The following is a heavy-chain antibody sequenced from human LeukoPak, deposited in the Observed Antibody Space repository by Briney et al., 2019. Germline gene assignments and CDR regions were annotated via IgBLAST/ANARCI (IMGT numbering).Heavy chain of an antibody. CDR3: AKNRLGRCSSTSCSILPDF. D-gene: IGHD2-2*01. CDR1: GFRSSNYG. Sequence: TGGSLRLSCTMSGFRSSNYGLYWVRQAPDKGLEWVAFIRYDGSNKYYADSVKGRFTISRDNSKNTLYLQMNSLRAEDTAVYYCAKNRLGRCSSTSCSILPDFWGQGTLVSVSS. V-gene: IGHV3-30*02. CDR2: IRYDGSNK. J-gene: IGHJ4*02.